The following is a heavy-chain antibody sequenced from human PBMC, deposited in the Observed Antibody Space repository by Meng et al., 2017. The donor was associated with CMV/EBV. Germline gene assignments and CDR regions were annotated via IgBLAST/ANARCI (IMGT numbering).Heavy chain of an antibody. CDR3: ARDPFIVVVPEVYGMDV. CDR2: ISAYNGNT. V-gene: IGHV1-18*01. CDR1: GYTFTSYG. Sequence: ASVKVSCKASGYTFTSYGISWVRQAPGQGLEWMGWISAYNGNTNYAQKLQGRVTMTTDTSTSTAYMELRSLRSDDTAVCYCARDPFIVVVPEVYGMDVWGQGTTVTVSS. J-gene: IGHJ6*02. D-gene: IGHD2-2*01.